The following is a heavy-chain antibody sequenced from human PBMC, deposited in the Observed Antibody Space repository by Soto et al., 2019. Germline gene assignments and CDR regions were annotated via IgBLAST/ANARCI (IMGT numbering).Heavy chain of an antibody. CDR1: GFSLGSSG. Sequence: PWGPLSLSCAAYGFSLGSSGMSWVRQAPGKGLEWVSSISVSGGIAYYADSVKGRFTISRDNSKNTLYLQMRSLRAEDTAVYYCASSLSPAGGYYYRINLRGQGTQGT. J-gene: IGHJ4*03. CDR3: ASSLSPAGGYYYRINL. D-gene: IGHD2-15*01. V-gene: IGHV3-23*01. CDR2: ISVSGGIA.